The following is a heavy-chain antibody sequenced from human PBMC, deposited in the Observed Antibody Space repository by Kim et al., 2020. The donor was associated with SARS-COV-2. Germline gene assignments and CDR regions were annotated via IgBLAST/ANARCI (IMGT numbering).Heavy chain of an antibody. J-gene: IGHJ4*02. CDR1: GGSISSSSYY. CDR3: ARHPTRLRSMSV. Sequence: SETLSLTCTVSGGSISSSSYYWGWIRQPPGKGLEWIGSIYYSGSTYYNPSLKSRVTISVDTSKNQFSLKLSSVTAADTAVYYCARHPTRLRSMSVWGKGTLVTVSS. D-gene: IGHD4-17*01. V-gene: IGHV4-39*01. CDR2: IYYSGST.